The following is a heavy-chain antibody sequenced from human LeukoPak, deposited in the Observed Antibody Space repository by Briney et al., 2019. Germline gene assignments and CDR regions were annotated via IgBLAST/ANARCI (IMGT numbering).Heavy chain of an antibody. J-gene: IGHJ4*02. CDR1: GFSFSTYG. Sequence: GGSLRLSCAASGFSFSTYGMHWVRQAPGKGLEWVAAISKDGSNQYYTDSVKGRFTISRDNSKNTVYLQMNSLRAEDTAVYYCTRDMDYGGNSDYWGQGTLVTVSS. CDR2: ISKDGSNQ. CDR3: TRDMDYGGNSDY. V-gene: IGHV3-30*03. D-gene: IGHD4-23*01.